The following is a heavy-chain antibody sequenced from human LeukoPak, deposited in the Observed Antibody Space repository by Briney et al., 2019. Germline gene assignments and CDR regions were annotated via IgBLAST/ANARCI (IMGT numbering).Heavy chain of an antibody. V-gene: IGHV1-69*04. CDR3: ARDREMATS. J-gene: IGHJ4*02. CDR1: GFTFSSYG. D-gene: IGHD5-24*01. Sequence: GGSLRLSCAASGFTFSSYGMHWVRQAPGKGLEWMGRIIPILGIANYAQKFQGRVTITADKSTSTAYMELSSLRSEDTAVYYCARDREMATSWGQGTLVTVSS. CDR2: IIPILGIA.